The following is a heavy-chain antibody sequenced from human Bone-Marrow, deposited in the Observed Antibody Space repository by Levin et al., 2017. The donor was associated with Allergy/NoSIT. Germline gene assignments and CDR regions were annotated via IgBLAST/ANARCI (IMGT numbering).Heavy chain of an antibody. CDR1: GFTFTSYA. Sequence: SCAASGFTFTSYAMNWVRQAPGKGLEWVSAISGSGGSTYYADSVKGRFTISRDNSKNTLYLQMNSLRAEETAVYYCAKGAGWVAGAVALIWGQGTLVTVSS. V-gene: IGHV3-23*01. CDR3: AKGAGWVAGAVALI. J-gene: IGHJ4*02. D-gene: IGHD6-19*01. CDR2: ISGSGGST.